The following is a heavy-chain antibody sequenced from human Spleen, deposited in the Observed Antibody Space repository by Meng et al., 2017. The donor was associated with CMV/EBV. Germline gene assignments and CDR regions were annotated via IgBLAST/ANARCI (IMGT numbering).Heavy chain of an antibody. CDR2: IYSGGSST. Sequence: GESLKISCAASGFTFSSYAMSWVRQAPGRGLEWVSVIYSGGSSTYYADSVKGRFTISRDNSKNTLYLQMNSLRAGDTAVYYCAKVRWGTAVDAFDIWGQGTMVTVSS. J-gene: IGHJ3*02. D-gene: IGHD2-8*02. CDR3: AKVRWGTAVDAFDI. CDR1: GFTFSSYA. V-gene: IGHV3-23*03.